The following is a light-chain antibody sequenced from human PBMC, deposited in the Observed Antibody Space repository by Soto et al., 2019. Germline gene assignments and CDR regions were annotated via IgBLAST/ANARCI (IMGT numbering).Light chain of an antibody. Sequence: DIQMTQSPSSQSASVGDRVTITCRASQAISNYLAWYQQKPGKVPKLLIYATSTLQSGVPSRFSGSGSRTDFTLTISSLQPEDVATYYCQKYNSAPWTFGQGTKVEIK. V-gene: IGKV1-27*01. CDR2: ATS. CDR3: QKYNSAPWT. J-gene: IGKJ1*01. CDR1: QAISNY.